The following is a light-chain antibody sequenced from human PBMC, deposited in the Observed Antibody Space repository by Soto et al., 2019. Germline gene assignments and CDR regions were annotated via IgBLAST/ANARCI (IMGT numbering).Light chain of an antibody. CDR2: DVS. V-gene: IGLV2-14*03. J-gene: IGLJ2*01. CDR3: SSYAGASHVV. CDR1: SNDVGGYDY. Sequence: QSALTQPASVSGSPGQSITISCTGTSNDVGGYDYVSWYQQHPGKAPKLMIYDVSNRPSGVSNRFSGSKSGNTASLTISGLQAEDEADYYCSSYAGASHVVFGGGTKVTVL.